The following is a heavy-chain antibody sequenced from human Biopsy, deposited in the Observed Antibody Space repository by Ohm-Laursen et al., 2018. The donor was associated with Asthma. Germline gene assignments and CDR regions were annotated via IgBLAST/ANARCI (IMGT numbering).Heavy chain of an antibody. D-gene: IGHD3-10*01. CDR2: IYSGGTS. J-gene: IGHJ4*02. V-gene: IGHV3-53*01. CDR1: GFAVSRDY. Sequence: GSLRLSCAASGFAVSRDYMFWVRQAPGKGLEWVSVIYSGGTSHTADSVRGRFTISRDYSKNTLYLQMNSLRAEDTAVYYCAKDERLYYGSDSKYMQPVPLGDWGQGTLVIVSA. CDR3: AKDERLYYGSDSKYMQPVPLGD.